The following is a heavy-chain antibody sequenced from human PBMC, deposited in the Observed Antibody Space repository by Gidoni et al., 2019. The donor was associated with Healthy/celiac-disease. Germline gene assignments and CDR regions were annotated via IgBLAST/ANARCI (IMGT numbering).Heavy chain of an antibody. Sequence: EVQLLESGGGLVQPGGSLRLSCAASGFTFSSYAMSWVRQAPGKGLEWGSAISGSGGSTYYAVSVKCRFTISRDNSKNTLYLQMNSLRAEDTAVYYCAKGIAAAGMFDYWGQGTLVTVSS. CDR1: GFTFSSYA. V-gene: IGHV3-23*01. J-gene: IGHJ4*02. CDR2: ISGSGGST. D-gene: IGHD6-13*01. CDR3: AKGIAAAGMFDY.